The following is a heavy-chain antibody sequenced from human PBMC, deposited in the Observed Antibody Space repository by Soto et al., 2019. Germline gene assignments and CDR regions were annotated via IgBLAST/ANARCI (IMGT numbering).Heavy chain of an antibody. CDR1: GFTFSDYY. Sequence: GGSLRLSCAASGFTFSDYYMSWIRQAPGKGLEWVSYISSSGSTIYYADSVKGRFTIPRDNAKNSLYLQMNSLRAEDTAVYYCARFYYDSSGYLPSPYYYYYGMDVWGQGTTVTVSS. J-gene: IGHJ6*02. V-gene: IGHV3-11*04. D-gene: IGHD3-22*01. CDR3: ARFYYDSSGYLPSPYYYYYGMDV. CDR2: ISSSGSTI.